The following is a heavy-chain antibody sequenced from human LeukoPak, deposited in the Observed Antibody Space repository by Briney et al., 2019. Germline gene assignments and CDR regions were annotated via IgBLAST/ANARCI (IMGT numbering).Heavy chain of an antibody. J-gene: IGHJ6*02. CDR1: GVSISSFY. CDR2: IYYSGST. CDR3: ARSDHGLVGSGKLDV. D-gene: IGHD3-10*01. V-gene: IGHV4-59*01. Sequence: PSETLSLTCTVSGVSISSFYWSWIRQPPGKGLECVGYIYYSGSTNYNPSLKSRVTISLDTSKNQFSLKLRSVTAADTAVYYCARSDHGLVGSGKLDVWGQGTTVTVSS.